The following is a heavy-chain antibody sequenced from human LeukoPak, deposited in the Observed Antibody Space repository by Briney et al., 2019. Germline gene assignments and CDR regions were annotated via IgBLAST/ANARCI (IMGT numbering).Heavy chain of an antibody. J-gene: IGHJ4*02. Sequence: GGSLRLSCAVSEFTFRNYWMSWVRQPPGKGLECVANIKQDGSEKYYVDSVKGRFTISGDNAKNSLYLQMNSLRADDTAVYYCARDGFVAWFLDYWGQGALVTVSS. D-gene: IGHD3/OR15-3a*01. V-gene: IGHV3-7*01. CDR3: ARDGFVAWFLDY. CDR2: IKQDGSEK. CDR1: EFTFRNYW.